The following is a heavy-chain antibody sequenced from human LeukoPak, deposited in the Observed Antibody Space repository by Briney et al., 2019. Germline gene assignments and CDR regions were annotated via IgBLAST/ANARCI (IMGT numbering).Heavy chain of an antibody. CDR1: EFIFSGYW. D-gene: IGHD6-13*01. Sequence: GGSLTLSCAASEFIFSGYWMNWVRQAPGKGLAWVANIKQDGSEKQYVDSVRGRFTISRDNAKNSLYLQMNSLRVEDTAVYYCARGGFVGAADYWGQETLVTVSS. J-gene: IGHJ4*02. V-gene: IGHV3-7*01. CDR3: ARGGFVGAADY. CDR2: IKQDGSEK.